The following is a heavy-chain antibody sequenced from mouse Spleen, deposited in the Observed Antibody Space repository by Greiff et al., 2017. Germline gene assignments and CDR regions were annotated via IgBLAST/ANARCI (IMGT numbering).Heavy chain of an antibody. J-gene: IGHJ2*01. CDR2: INYDGSST. Sequence: EVNVVESEGGLVQPGSSMKLSCTASGFTFSDYYMAWVRQVPEKGLEWVANINYDGSSTYYLDSLKSRFIISRDNAKNILYLQMSSLKSEDTATYYCARDSLESYFDYWGQGTTLTVSS. CDR3: ARDSLESYFDY. D-gene: IGHD6-1*01. V-gene: IGHV5-16*01. CDR1: GFTFSDYY.